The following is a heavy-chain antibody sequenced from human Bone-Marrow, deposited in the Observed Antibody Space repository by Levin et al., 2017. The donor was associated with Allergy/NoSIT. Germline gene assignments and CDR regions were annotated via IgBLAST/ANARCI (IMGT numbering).Heavy chain of an antibody. CDR1: GGSFSGYY. Sequence: SETLSLTCAVYGGSFSGYYWSWIRQPPGKGLEWIGEINHSGSTNYNPSLKSRVTISVDTSKNQFSLKLSSVTAADTAVYYCARSHGWFYYGSGNDYWGQGTLVTVSS. CDR3: ARSHGWFYYGSGNDY. V-gene: IGHV4-34*01. J-gene: IGHJ4*02. CDR2: INHSGST. D-gene: IGHD3-10*01.